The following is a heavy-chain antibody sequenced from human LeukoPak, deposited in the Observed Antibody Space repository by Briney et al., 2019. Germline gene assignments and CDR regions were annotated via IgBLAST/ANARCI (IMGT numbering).Heavy chain of an antibody. CDR3: ARVYADYYGSESYYDY. D-gene: IGHD3-10*01. V-gene: IGHV4-31*03. CDR2: IYYSGST. CDR1: GGSISSGGYY. Sequence: SQTLSLTCTVSGGSISSGGYYWSWIRQHPGKGLEWIGYIYYSGSTYYNPSLKSRVTISVDTSKNQFSLKLSSVTAADTAVYYCARVYADYYGSESYYDYWGQGTLVTVSS. J-gene: IGHJ4*02.